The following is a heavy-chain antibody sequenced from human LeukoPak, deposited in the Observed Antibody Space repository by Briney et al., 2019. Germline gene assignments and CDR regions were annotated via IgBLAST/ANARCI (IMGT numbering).Heavy chain of an antibody. CDR2: VNQDGTEK. J-gene: IGHJ4*02. D-gene: IGHD3-10*01. CDR3: ARSKAGGY. CDR1: GFTVGNTY. V-gene: IGHV3-7*01. Sequence: GGSLRLSCAASGFTVGNTYMTWVRQAPGKGLEWVANVNQDGTEKYYVDSVKGRFNISRDNAKNSLYLHMNSLRAEDTAVYYCARSKAGGYWGQGTLVTVST.